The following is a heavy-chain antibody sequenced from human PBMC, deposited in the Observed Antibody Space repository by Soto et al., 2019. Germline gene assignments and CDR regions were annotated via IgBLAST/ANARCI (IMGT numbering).Heavy chain of an antibody. Sequence: ASVKVSCKAPRDTFTSYYINWARQAPGQGLEWMGVINPHGGSTAYAQKFKGRVTLTRDTSASTVYMEVSSLTSEDTAMYYCARDHNFGFILYAMDVWGQGTTVTVSS. V-gene: IGHV1-46*01. CDR1: RDTFTSYY. J-gene: IGHJ6*02. CDR2: INPHGGST. CDR3: ARDHNFGFILYAMDV. D-gene: IGHD2-15*01.